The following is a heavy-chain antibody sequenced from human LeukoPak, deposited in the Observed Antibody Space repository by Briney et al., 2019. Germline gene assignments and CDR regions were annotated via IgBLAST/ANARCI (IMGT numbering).Heavy chain of an antibody. CDR2: IYYSGST. D-gene: IGHD3-22*01. CDR3: ARRNYYDSSGYTFDY. J-gene: IGHJ4*02. Sequence: SETLSLTCTVPGGSISSSSYYWGWIRQPPGKGLEWIGSIYYSGSTYYNPSLKSRVTISVDTSKNQFSLKLSSVTAADTAVYYCARRNYYDSSGYTFDYWGQGTLVTVSS. V-gene: IGHV4-39*01. CDR1: GGSISSSSYY.